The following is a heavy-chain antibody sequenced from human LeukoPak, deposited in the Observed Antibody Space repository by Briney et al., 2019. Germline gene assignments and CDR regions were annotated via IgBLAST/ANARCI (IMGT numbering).Heavy chain of an antibody. CDR3: ARDLGQYSSSWYFSDY. CDR1: GYTFTSYY. V-gene: IGHV1-46*01. J-gene: IGHJ4*02. D-gene: IGHD6-13*01. Sequence: ASVKVSCKASGYTFTSYYMHWVRQAPGQGLEWMGIINPSGGSTSYAQKFQGRVTMTRDTSTSTVYMELSSLRSEDTAVYYCARDLGQYSSSWYFSDYWGQGTLVTVSS. CDR2: INPSGGST.